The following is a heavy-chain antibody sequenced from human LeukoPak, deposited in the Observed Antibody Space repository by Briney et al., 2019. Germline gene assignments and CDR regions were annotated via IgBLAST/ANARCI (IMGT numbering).Heavy chain of an antibody. Sequence: GGSLRLSCAASGFTFTSYAMSWVRQAPGKGRKWFSAISGRGGSTYYADSVKGRFTISRDNAKNTLYLQMNSLRAEDTAVYYCARDSGAGMDVWGQGTTVTVSS. J-gene: IGHJ6*02. CDR1: GFTFTSYA. D-gene: IGHD1-26*01. V-gene: IGHV3-23*01. CDR3: ARDSGAGMDV. CDR2: ISGRGGST.